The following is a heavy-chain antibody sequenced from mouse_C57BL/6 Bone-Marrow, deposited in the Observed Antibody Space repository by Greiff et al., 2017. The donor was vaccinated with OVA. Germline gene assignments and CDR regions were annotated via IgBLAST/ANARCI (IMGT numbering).Heavy chain of an antibody. J-gene: IGHJ3*01. V-gene: IGHV5-4*01. CDR3: ARDYYGSSPFAY. CDR1: GFTFSSYA. D-gene: IGHD1-1*01. CDR2: ISDGGSYT. Sequence: EVQLVESGGGLVKPGGSLKLSCAASGFTFSSYAMSWVRQTPEKRLEWVATISDGGSYTYYPDNVKGRFTISRDNAKNNLYLQMRHLKSEDTAMYYCARDYYGSSPFAYWGQGTLVTVSA.